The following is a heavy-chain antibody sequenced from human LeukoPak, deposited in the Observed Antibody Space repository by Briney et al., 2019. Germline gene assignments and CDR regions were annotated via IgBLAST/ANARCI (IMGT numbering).Heavy chain of an antibody. Sequence: SETLSLTCTVSGGSMSNSSYYWGWIRQPPGKGLEWIGSIYYTGSTYYNPSLKSRLTISVDTSKNQFSLKLTSLSAADTAVYYCARRDYDILTGYSTYYMDVWAKGTTVIISS. CDR2: IYYTGST. D-gene: IGHD3-9*01. V-gene: IGHV4-39*07. CDR3: ARRDYDILTGYSTYYMDV. CDR1: GGSMSNSSYY. J-gene: IGHJ6*03.